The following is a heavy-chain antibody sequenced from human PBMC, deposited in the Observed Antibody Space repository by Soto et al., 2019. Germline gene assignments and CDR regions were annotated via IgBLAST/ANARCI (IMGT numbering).Heavy chain of an antibody. CDR3: ATVVEQQMGRSGLDC. J-gene: IGHJ4*02. CDR1: GFTFSNYG. D-gene: IGHD6-13*01. Sequence: QVQLVESGGGVVQPGTSLRLSFAASGFTFSNYGMHWVRQAPGKGLDCVASISSDGSNKYFADSVKGRFTISRDNSKNTLNLEMNSLRVEDTAVYYCATVVEQQMGRSGLDCWGEGTLVTVSS. V-gene: IGHV3-30*03. CDR2: ISSDGSNK.